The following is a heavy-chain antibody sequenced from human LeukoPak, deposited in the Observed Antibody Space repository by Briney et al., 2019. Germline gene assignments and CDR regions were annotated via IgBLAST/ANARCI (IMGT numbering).Heavy chain of an antibody. CDR3: AKDPIGDYVGAFDF. D-gene: IGHD4-17*01. Sequence: PGGSLRLSCEASGFTFSNYALIWVRQPPGKGLEWVSAIRGSGGGTQYADAVKGRFTISRDNSKNTLFLHMISLRAEDTAVYYCAKDPIGDYVGAFDFWGQGTVVTVSS. J-gene: IGHJ3*01. V-gene: IGHV3-23*01. CDR2: IRGSGGGT. CDR1: GFTFSNYA.